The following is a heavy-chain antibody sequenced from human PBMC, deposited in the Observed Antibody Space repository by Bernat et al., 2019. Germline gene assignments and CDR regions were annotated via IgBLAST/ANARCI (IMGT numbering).Heavy chain of an antibody. V-gene: IGHV3-21*04. CDR2: ISSSSSYI. CDR1: GFTFSSYS. CDR3: AKMSHDSSGYYYGHFDY. J-gene: IGHJ4*02. Sequence: EVQLVESGGGLVKPGGSLRLSCAASGFTFSSYSMNWVRQAPGKGLEWVSSISSSSSYIYYADSVKGRFTISRDNSKNTLYLQMNSLRAEDTAVYYCAKMSHDSSGYYYGHFDYWGQGTLVTVSS. D-gene: IGHD3-22*01.